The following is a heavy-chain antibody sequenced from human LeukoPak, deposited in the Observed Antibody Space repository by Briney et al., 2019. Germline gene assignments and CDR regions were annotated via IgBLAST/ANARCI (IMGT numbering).Heavy chain of an antibody. V-gene: IGHV3-7*03. Sequence: GGSLRLSCAASGFTFRSYWMSWVRQAPGKGLDWVANIKEDGSEKYYVDSVKGRFTISRDNAKNSLYLQMNRLRSDDTAVYYCARAPSIQYNWFDPWGQGTLVTVSS. D-gene: IGHD2/OR15-2a*01. J-gene: IGHJ5*02. CDR3: ARAPSIQYNWFDP. CDR2: IKEDGSEK. CDR1: GFTFRSYW.